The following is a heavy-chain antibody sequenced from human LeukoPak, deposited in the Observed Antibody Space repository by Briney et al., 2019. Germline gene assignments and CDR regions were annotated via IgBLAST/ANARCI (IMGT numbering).Heavy chain of an antibody. CDR2: ISYDGSNK. Sequence: GRSLRLSCAASGFTFSSYAMHWVRQAPGKGLEWVAVISYDGSNKYYADSVKGRFTISRDNSKNTLYLQMNSLGAEDTAVYYCARGGYYSSSSLFVDYWGQGTLVTVSS. J-gene: IGHJ4*02. CDR3: ARGGYYSSSSLFVDY. D-gene: IGHD6-6*01. V-gene: IGHV3-30-3*01. CDR1: GFTFSSYA.